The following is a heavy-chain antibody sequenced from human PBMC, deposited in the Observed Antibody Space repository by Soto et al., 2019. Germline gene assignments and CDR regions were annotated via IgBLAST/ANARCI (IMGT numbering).Heavy chain of an antibody. CDR2: IKSNKDGGAR. J-gene: IGHJ4*02. CDR1: GFMFSSAW. D-gene: IGHD1-1*01. Sequence: EVQVMESRGDLVESGGSLRLSCVTSGFMFSSAWMSWVRQAPGKGLEWVARIKSNKDGGARDYAAPVNGRFSNSRDDSKSTVYLQINSLRVEDTALYYCVEGWNDFWGQGTLVTVSS. V-gene: IGHV3-15*01. CDR3: VEGWNDF.